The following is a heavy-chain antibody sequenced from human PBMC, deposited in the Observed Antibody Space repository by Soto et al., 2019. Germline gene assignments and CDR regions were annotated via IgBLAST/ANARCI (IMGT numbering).Heavy chain of an antibody. CDR1: GFTFSSYW. V-gene: IGHV3-74*01. CDR3: ARSPAVAGTSGLID. J-gene: IGHJ4*02. Sequence: WGSLRLSCAASGFTFSSYWMHWVRQAPGKGLVWVSRINSDGSSTSYADSVKGRFTISRDNAKNTLYLQMNSLRAEDTAVYYCARSPAVAGTSGLIDWGQGTLVKVSS. CDR2: INSDGSST. D-gene: IGHD6-19*01.